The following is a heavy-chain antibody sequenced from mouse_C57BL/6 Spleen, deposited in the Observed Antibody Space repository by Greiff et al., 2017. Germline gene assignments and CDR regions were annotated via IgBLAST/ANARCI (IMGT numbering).Heavy chain of an antibody. CDR2: ISNLAYSI. Sequence: EVQRVESGGGLVQPGGSLKLSCAASGFTFSDYGMAWVRQAPRKGPEGVAFISNLAYSIYYADTVTGRFTISRENAKNTLYLEMSSLRSEDTAMYYCARHGDYGSSPYFDYWGQGTTLTVSS. V-gene: IGHV5-15*01. CDR1: GFTFSDYG. D-gene: IGHD1-1*01. CDR3: ARHGDYGSSPYFDY. J-gene: IGHJ2*01.